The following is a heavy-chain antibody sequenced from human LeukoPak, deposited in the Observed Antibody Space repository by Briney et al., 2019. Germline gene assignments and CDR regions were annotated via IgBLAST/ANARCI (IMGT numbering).Heavy chain of an antibody. J-gene: IGHJ2*01. CDR2: IYHSGST. V-gene: IGHV4-30-2*01. CDR1: GGSISSGGYY. CDR3: ARETSQIWFWYFDL. Sequence: PSQTLSLTCTVSGGSISSGGYYWSWIRQPPGKGLEWIGYIYHSGSTYYNPSLKSRVTISVDRSKNQFSLKLSSVTAADTAVYYCARETSQIWFWYFDLWGRGTLVPVSS. D-gene: IGHD3-10*01.